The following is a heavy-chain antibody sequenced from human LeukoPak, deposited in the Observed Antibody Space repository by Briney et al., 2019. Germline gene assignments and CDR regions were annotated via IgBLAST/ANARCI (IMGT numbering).Heavy chain of an antibody. V-gene: IGHV3-53*01. Sequence: GGSLRLSCAASGFTVSNNYMSRVRQAPGKGLEWVSVIYSGGSTYYADSVKGRFTISRDNSKNTVYLQMNSLRAEDTAVYYCARGLKYSSGWFYFDYWGQGTLVTVSS. J-gene: IGHJ4*02. D-gene: IGHD6-19*01. CDR3: ARGLKYSSGWFYFDY. CDR1: GFTVSNNY. CDR2: IYSGGST.